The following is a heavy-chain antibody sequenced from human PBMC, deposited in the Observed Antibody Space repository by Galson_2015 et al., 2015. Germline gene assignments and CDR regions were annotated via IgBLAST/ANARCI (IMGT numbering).Heavy chain of an antibody. J-gene: IGHJ4*02. CDR2: ISSSSSNK. V-gene: IGHV3-48*03. Sequence: SLRLSCAASGFSFSDYELNWVRQAPGKGLGWVSYISSSSSNKYYADSVKGRFTISRDNAKNSLFLQMSSLRVEDTATYFCASIVCAGGGCYFDYWGQGALVTVSS. CDR1: GFSFSDYE. D-gene: IGHD2-8*02. CDR3: ASIVCAGGGCYFDY.